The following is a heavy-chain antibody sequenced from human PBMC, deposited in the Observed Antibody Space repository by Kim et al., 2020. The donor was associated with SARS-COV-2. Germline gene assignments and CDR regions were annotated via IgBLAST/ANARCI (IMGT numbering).Heavy chain of an antibody. CDR3: ARRVPSPGIMDV. Sequence: FYEDPGKGRFTVSRDNSKSTLYLQMNSLRDEDTAVYYCARRVPSPGIMDVWGQGTTVTVSS. V-gene: IGHV3-30*01. D-gene: IGHD2-2*01. J-gene: IGHJ6*02.